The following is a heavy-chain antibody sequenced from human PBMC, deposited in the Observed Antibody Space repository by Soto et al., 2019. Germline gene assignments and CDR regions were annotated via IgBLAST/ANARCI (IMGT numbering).Heavy chain of an antibody. CDR3: ARDGGIAARGKDY. CDR1: GFTFSSYS. CDR2: ISSSSYI. J-gene: IGHJ4*02. Sequence: PGGSLRLSCAASGFTFSSYSMNWVRQAPGKGLEWVSSISSSSYIYYADSVKGRFTISRDNAKNSLYLQMNSLRAEDTAVYYCARDGGIAARGKDYWGQGTLVTVSS. D-gene: IGHD6-6*01. V-gene: IGHV3-21*01.